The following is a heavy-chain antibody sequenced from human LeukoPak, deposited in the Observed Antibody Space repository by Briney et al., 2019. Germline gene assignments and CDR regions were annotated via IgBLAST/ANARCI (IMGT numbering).Heavy chain of an antibody. CDR2: INPNSGGT. Sequence: ASVKVSCKASGYTFTGYYMHWVRQAPEQGLEWMGRINPNSGGTNYAQKFQGRVTMTRDTSISTAYMELSRLRSDDTAVYYCGTTYCSSTSCYWPWGQGTLVTVSS. V-gene: IGHV1-2*02. D-gene: IGHD2-2*01. J-gene: IGHJ5*02. CDR1: GYTFTGYY. CDR3: GTTYCSSTSCYWP.